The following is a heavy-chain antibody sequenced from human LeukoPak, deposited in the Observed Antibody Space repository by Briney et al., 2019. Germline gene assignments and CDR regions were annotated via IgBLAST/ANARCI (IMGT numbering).Heavy chain of an antibody. V-gene: IGHV4-38-2*02. CDR3: ARSIAALPDY. D-gene: IGHD6-6*01. CDR1: GYSISSGYY. J-gene: IGHJ4*02. Sequence: SETLSLTCTVSGYSISSGYYWGWIRQPPGKGLEWIGSIYHSGSTYYNPSLKSRVTISVDTSKNQFSLKLSSVTAADTAVYYSARSIAALPDYWGQGTLVTVSS. CDR2: IYHSGST.